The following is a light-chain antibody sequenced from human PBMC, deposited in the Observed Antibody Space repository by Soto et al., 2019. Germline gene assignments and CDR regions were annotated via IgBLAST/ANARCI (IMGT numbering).Light chain of an antibody. V-gene: IGLV2-14*01. J-gene: IGLJ2*01. CDR1: SSDDGNYNY. CDR2: EVN. CDR3: SSYTSSSTSVL. Sequence: QSALTQPASVSGSPGQSITISCTGTSSDDGNYNYVSWYQQYPGKAPKLMIYEVNNRPSGVSNRFSGSKSGNTASLTISGPQAEDEADYYCSSYTSSSTSVLFGGGTKLTVL.